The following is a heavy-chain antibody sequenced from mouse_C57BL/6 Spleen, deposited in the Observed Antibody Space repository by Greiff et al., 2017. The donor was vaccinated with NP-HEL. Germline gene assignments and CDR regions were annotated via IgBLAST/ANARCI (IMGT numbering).Heavy chain of an antibody. CDR3: TRPLPFAY. Sequence: VQLQQSGAELVRPGASVTLSCKASGYTFTDYEMHWVKQTPVHGLEWIGAIDPETGGTAYNQKFKGKAILTADKSSSTAYMELRSLTSEDSAVYYCTRPLPFAYWGQGTLVTVSA. CDR1: GYTFTDYE. CDR2: IDPETGGT. J-gene: IGHJ3*01. V-gene: IGHV1-15*01.